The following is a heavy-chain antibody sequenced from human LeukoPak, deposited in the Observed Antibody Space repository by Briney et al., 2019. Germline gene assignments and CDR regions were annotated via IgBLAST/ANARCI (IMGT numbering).Heavy chain of an antibody. CDR2: IDPSDSYT. CDR1: GYSFTSYW. J-gene: IGHJ6*02. D-gene: IGHD6-13*01. V-gene: IGHV5-10-1*01. CDR3: ARRAYSSSWYYGIDV. Sequence: GESLRISFKGSGYSFTSYWISWVRQMPGKGLEWMGRIDPSDSYTNYSPSFQGHVTISADKSISTAYLQWSSLKASDTAMYYCARRAYSSSWYYGIDVWGQGTTVTVSS.